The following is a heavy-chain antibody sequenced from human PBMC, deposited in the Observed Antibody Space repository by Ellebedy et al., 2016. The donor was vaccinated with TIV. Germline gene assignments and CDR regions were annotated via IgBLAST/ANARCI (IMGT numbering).Heavy chain of an antibody. CDR3: ARGNFQDVDLDHWYFDL. D-gene: IGHD2/OR15-2a*01. Sequence: SETLSLTCAVYGGSLSGHSWSWVRQPPGKGLEWIGEINHRGSTTYNQSLRSRVTISIDTSKHKFSLRLSAVTAADTAVYYCARGNFQDVDLDHWYFDLWGRGALVTVSS. CDR2: INHRGST. V-gene: IGHV4-34*01. CDR1: GGSLSGHS. J-gene: IGHJ2*01.